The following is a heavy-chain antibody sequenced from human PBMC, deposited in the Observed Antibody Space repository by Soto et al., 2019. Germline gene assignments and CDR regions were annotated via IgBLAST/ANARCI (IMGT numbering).Heavy chain of an antibody. D-gene: IGHD6-6*01. CDR1: GYTFTSYY. Sequence: ASVKVSCKASGYTFTSYYMHWVRQAPGQGLEWMGIINPSGGSTSYAQKFQGRLTMTRDTSTSTVYMELSSLRSEDTAVYYCARVGGRIAASPLGPDYWGQGTLVTVSS. CDR3: ARVGGRIAASPLGPDY. CDR2: INPSGGST. J-gene: IGHJ4*02. V-gene: IGHV1-46*01.